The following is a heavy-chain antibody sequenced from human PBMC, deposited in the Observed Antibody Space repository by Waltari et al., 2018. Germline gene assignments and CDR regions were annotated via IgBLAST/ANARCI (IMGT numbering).Heavy chain of an antibody. CDR3: ARHEGGGLNAL. D-gene: IGHD3-16*01. J-gene: IGHJ4*02. CDR1: GGSITSYY. Sequence: QVQLQESGPGLVKPSETLSLTCTVSGGSITSYYWIWFRQPPGKGLEWIGYIYYTGPTKYSPSLKSRVTMSVDTSKDKFSLKVTSVTAADTAMYYCARHEGGGLNALWGQGTLVTFSS. CDR2: IYYTGPT. V-gene: IGHV4-59*08.